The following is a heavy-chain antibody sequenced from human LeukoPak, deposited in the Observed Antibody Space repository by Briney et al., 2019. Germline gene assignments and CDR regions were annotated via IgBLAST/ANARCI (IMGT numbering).Heavy chain of an antibody. V-gene: IGHV1-2*02. D-gene: IGHD2-2*01. J-gene: IGHJ4*02. CDR1: GYTFTGYY. Sequence: ASVKVSCKASGYTFTGYYLHWVRQAPGQGLEWMGWINPHSGGTHYAQQFQGRVTMARDTSISTAYMELSGLRYDDTAVYYCARDGVCSSTSCQSFDYSGQGTLITVSS. CDR3: ARDGVCSSTSCQSFDY. CDR2: INPHSGGT.